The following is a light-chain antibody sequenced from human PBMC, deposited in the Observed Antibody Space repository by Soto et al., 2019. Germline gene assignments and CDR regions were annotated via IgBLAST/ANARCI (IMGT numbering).Light chain of an antibody. CDR2: DVS. CDR3: CSYAGRYTYI. J-gene: IGLJ1*01. Sequence: QSVLTQPRSVSGSPGQSVTISCAGTSSDVGGYNYDSWYQQHPGKASKLMIYDVSKRPSGVPDRFSGSKSGNTASLTISGLQAEDEADYYCCSYAGRYTYIFGTGTKLTVL. CDR1: SSDVGGYNY. V-gene: IGLV2-11*01.